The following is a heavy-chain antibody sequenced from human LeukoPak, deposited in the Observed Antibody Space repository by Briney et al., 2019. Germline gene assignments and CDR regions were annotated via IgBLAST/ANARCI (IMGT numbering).Heavy chain of an antibody. Sequence: SETLSLTCAVSGYSISSGYYWGWIRQPPGKGLEWIGSIYHSGSTYYNPSLKSRVTISVDTSKNQFSLKLSSVTAADTAVYYCASRYCSSTSCRIDYWGQGTLVTVSS. D-gene: IGHD2-2*01. CDR2: IYHSGST. V-gene: IGHV4-38-2*01. J-gene: IGHJ4*02. CDR1: GYSISSGYY. CDR3: ASRYCSSTSCRIDY.